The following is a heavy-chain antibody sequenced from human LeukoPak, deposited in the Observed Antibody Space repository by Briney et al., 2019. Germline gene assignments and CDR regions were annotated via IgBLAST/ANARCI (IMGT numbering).Heavy chain of an antibody. CDR3: AKGAHTSGWTYFDY. V-gene: IGHV3-23*01. Sequence: PGGSLRLSCAASGFTFNNYAMTWVRQAPGRGLERVSALTASGDSTYYADSVKGRFTISRDNSKNTLYLQMNSLRAEDTAVYYCAKGAHTSGWTYFDYWGQGTLVTVSS. CDR2: LTASGDST. J-gene: IGHJ4*02. D-gene: IGHD6-19*01. CDR1: GFTFNNYA.